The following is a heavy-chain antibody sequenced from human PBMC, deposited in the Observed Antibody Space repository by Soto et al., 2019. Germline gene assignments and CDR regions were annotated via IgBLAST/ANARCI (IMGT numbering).Heavy chain of an antibody. D-gene: IGHD1-1*01. CDR1: GFTFSRYA. Sequence: EVHLVESGGGLVQPGGSLRLSCEASGFTFSRYAMNWVRQAPGKGLEWVSHISRDSGIMDYADSVKGRFTISRDNAKNSVSLQMISLRVEDTAVYYCARDNDRAFDYWGQGTLISVSS. J-gene: IGHJ4*02. CDR2: ISRDSGIM. CDR3: ARDNDRAFDY. V-gene: IGHV3-48*01.